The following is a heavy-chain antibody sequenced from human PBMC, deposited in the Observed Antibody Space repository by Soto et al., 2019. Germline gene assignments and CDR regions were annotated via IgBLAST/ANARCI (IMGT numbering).Heavy chain of an antibody. D-gene: IGHD4-4*01. CDR3: AKVRVKDYYYYAMDV. CDR2: MSNDGTSR. J-gene: IGHJ6*02. V-gene: IGHV3-30*18. Sequence: GGSLRLSCAASGFTFSSYGMHWVRQAPGKGLEWVAVMSNDGTSRFYADSVKGRFTISRGNSKNTLYLQMNSLRAEDTAIYYCAKVRVKDYYYYAMDVWGQGTTVTVSS. CDR1: GFTFSSYG.